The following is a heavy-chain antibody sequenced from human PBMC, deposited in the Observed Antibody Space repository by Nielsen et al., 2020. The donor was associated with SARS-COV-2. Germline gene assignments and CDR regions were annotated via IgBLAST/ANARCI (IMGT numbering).Heavy chain of an antibody. CDR3: ARDPLHSFDAFDI. D-gene: IGHD1-26*01. Sequence: GESLKISCAASGLTFSSYSMNWVRQAPGKGLEWVSYISGSSRTIHYADSLKGRFTISRDNVKNSVYLQMNSLRAEDTAVYYCARDPLHSFDAFDIWGQGTMVTVAS. V-gene: IGHV3-48*01. CDR2: ISGSSRTI. J-gene: IGHJ3*02. CDR1: GLTFSSYS.